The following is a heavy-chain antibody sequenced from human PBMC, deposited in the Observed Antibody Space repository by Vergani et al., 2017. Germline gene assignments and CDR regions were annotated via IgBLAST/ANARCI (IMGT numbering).Heavy chain of an antibody. V-gene: IGHV4-59*11. CDR3: ASDTHSGQRADR. D-gene: IGHD6-19*01. Sequence: QVQLQESGPGLVKSSETLSLTCSVSFDSIRNLYCKWIRQPPGQGLEWIGSIHYSENTNYNPSLKTRVTISVDTSKNQFSLTLTSVTAADTAVYYCASDTHSGQRADRWGQGSLVTV. J-gene: IGHJ5*02. CDR1: FDSIRNLY. CDR2: IHYSENT.